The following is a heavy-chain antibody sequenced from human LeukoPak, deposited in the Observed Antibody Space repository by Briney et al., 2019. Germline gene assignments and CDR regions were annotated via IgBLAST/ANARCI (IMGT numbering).Heavy chain of an antibody. CDR1: GDIFNSYS. CDR2: IIPIFGST. Sequence: SVKVSCNASGDIFNSYSVSWVRQAPGQGLEWMGDIIPIFGSTNYAQKFQGRVTITTDQSTRTAYMELSSLSSDDTAVYYCARVGRSRGSLPNSYYYMDVWGKGTTVTVSS. CDR3: ARVGRSRGSLPNSYYYMDV. J-gene: IGHJ6*03. V-gene: IGHV1-69*05. D-gene: IGHD1-26*01.